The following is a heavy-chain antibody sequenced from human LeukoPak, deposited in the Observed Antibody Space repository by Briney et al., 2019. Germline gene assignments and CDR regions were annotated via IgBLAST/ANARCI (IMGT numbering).Heavy chain of an antibody. CDR1: GFTFSSYA. Sequence: GGSLRLSCAASGFTFSSYAMHWVRQAPGKGLEWVAVISYDGSNKYYADSVKGRFTISRDNAKNSLYLQMNSLRAEDTAVYYCASCSGSGWYGPGDYWGQGTLVTVSS. V-gene: IGHV3-30*07. CDR2: ISYDGSNK. D-gene: IGHD6-19*01. CDR3: ASCSGSGWYGPGDY. J-gene: IGHJ4*02.